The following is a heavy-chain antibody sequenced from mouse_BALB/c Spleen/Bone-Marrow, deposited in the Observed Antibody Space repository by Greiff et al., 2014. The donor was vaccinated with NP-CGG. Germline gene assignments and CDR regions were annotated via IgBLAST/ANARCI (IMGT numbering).Heavy chain of an antibody. CDR2: ISSGGST. J-gene: IGHJ2*01. CDR1: GFTFSSYA. D-gene: IGHD2-4*01. Sequence: KLVESGGGLVKPGGSLKLSCAASGFTFSSYAMSWVRQTPEKRLEWVASISSGGSTYYPDSVKGRFTISRDNARNILYLQMSSLRSEDTAMYYCARLITRGNFDYWGQGTTLTVSS. CDR3: ARLITRGNFDY. V-gene: IGHV5-6-5*01.